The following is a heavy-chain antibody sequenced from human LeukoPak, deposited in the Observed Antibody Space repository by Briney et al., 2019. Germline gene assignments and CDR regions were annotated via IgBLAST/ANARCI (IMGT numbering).Heavy chain of an antibody. D-gene: IGHD5-24*01. CDR3: ARRGGRWLQLRDSYYFDY. V-gene: IGHV5-51*01. CDR2: IYPGDSET. CDR1: GYRFTSYW. J-gene: IGHJ4*02. Sequence: GESLKISCKGSGYRFTSYWIGWVRQMPGKGLEWMGIIYPGDSETRYSPSFQGQVTISADKSISTAYLQWSSLKASDTAMYYCARRGGRWLQLRDSYYFDYWGQGTLVTVSS.